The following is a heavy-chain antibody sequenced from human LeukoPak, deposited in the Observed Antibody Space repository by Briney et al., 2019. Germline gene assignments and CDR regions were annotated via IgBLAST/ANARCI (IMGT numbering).Heavy chain of an antibody. CDR1: GFTFSSYG. CDR2: IRYDGSNK. Sequence: GGSLRLSCAASGFTFSSYGMHWVRQAPGKGLEWVAFIRYDGSNKYYADSVKGRFTISRDNSKNTLYLQMNSLRAEDTAVYYRAKEDSGSYYYYYYYMDVWGKGTTVTVSS. CDR3: AKEDSGSYYYYYYYMDV. V-gene: IGHV3-30*02. J-gene: IGHJ6*03. D-gene: IGHD1-26*01.